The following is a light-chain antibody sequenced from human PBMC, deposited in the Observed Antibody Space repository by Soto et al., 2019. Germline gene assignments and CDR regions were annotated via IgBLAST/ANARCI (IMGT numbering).Light chain of an antibody. CDR1: QSVRSSY. V-gene: IGKV3-20*01. Sequence: DIVLTQSPGTMYLSPGESPILSCRASQSVRSSYLVWYQQRPGQAPRLLIYGASSRATGIPDRFSGSGSGTDFTLTINRLEPEDFALYFCQQYGSSPLTFGQGTRLEIK. CDR3: QQYGSSPLT. J-gene: IGKJ5*01. CDR2: GAS.